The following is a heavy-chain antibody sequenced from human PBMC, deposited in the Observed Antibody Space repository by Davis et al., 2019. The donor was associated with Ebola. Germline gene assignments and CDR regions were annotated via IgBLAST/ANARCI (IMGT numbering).Heavy chain of an antibody. J-gene: IGHJ4*02. CDR2: IYYSGST. D-gene: IGHD3-22*01. CDR1: GGSISSSSYY. V-gene: IGHV4-39*01. CDR3: ARLLSLDNNAYYYVSPYYFDY. Sequence: MPSETLSLTCTVSGGSISSSSYYWGWIRQPPGKGLEWIGSIYYSGSTYYNLSLQSRVTISVDTSKNQFSLKLSSVTAADTAVFYCARLLSLDNNAYYYVSPYYFDYWGQGTLVTVSS.